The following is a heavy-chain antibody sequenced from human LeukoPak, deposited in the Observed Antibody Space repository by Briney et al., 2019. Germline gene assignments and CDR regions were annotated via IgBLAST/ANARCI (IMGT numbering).Heavy chain of an antibody. Sequence: GGSLRLSCAASGFTFSGSALHWVRQASGKGMEWVGRIRSTANGYATAYAASVKGRFTISRDDSKNTAYLQMDSLKTEDTAVYYCTGNYYGSGSYADFDYWGQGTLVTVSS. CDR3: TGNYYGSGSYADFDY. J-gene: IGHJ4*02. V-gene: IGHV3-73*01. CDR1: GFTFSGSA. CDR2: IRSTANGYAT. D-gene: IGHD3-10*01.